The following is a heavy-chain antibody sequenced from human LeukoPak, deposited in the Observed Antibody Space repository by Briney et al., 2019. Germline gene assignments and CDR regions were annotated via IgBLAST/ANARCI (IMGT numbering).Heavy chain of an antibody. J-gene: IGHJ4*02. CDR2: FDPEDGET. CDR1: GYTLTELS. D-gene: IGHD2-2*02. CDR3: ATSRIVVVPAAIGPLIDY. V-gene: IGHV1-24*01. Sequence: GASVKVSCKVSGYTLTELSMHWVRQAPGKGLEWMGGFDPEDGETIYAQKFQGRVTMTEDTSTDTAYMELSSLRSEDTAVYYRATSRIVVVPAAIGPLIDYWGQGTLVTVSS.